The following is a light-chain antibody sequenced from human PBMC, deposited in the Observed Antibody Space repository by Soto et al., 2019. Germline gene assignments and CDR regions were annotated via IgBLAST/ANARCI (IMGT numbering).Light chain of an antibody. CDR1: QDIGSR. J-gene: IGKJ3*01. CDR2: AAA. Sequence: DIQMTQSPSSLSASVGDRINISCRASQDIGSRLAWYQQKAGKAPKILIYAAASLYSGVPSRFSATFSGTHFTLTINSLQPEDFATYFCQQGDKFPLTLGPGTKVDLK. CDR3: QQGDKFPLT. V-gene: IGKV1-12*01.